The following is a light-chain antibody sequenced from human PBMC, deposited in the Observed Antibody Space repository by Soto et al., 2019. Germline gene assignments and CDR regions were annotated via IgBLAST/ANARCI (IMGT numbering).Light chain of an antibody. J-gene: IGKJ2*01. V-gene: IGKV2-30*01. CDR3: MQGTHWPYT. Sequence: VVMTQSPVSLPVTLGQPASIPCRSDQSLVYSDGFTYLNWFHQRPGQSPRRLIYKVSKRDSGVPDRISGSGSDSDFTLRISRVEAEDVGIYYCMQGTHWPYTFGQGTKVDIK. CDR2: KVS. CDR1: QSLVYSDGFTY.